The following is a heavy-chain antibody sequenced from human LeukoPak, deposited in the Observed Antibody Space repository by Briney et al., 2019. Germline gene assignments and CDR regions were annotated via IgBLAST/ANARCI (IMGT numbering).Heavy chain of an antibody. Sequence: SETLSLTCAVYGGSFSGYYWSWIRQPPGKGLEWIGEINHSGSTNYNPSLKSRVTISADTSKNQFSLKLSSMTTADTAVYYCARDRSSGSGKYYFDYWGQGTLVTVSS. CDR2: INHSGST. V-gene: IGHV4-34*01. CDR3: ARDRSSGSGKYYFDY. D-gene: IGHD6-13*01. CDR1: GGSFSGYY. J-gene: IGHJ4*02.